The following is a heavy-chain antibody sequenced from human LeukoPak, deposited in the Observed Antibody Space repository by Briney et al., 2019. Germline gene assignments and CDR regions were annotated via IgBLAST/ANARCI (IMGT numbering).Heavy chain of an antibody. V-gene: IGHV4-59*12. CDR3: AREPQDIVVVPAADDAFDI. Sequence: SETLSLTCTVSGGSISSYYWSWIRQPPGKGLEWIGYIHYSGSTNYNPSLKSRLTISVNTSKNQFSLKLSSVTAADTAVYYCAREPQDIVVVPAADDAFDIWGQGTMVTVSS. J-gene: IGHJ3*02. CDR1: GGSISSYY. D-gene: IGHD2-2*01. CDR2: IHYSGST.